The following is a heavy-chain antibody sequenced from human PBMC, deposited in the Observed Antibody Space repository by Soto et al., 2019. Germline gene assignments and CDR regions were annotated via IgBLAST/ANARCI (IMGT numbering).Heavy chain of an antibody. CDR1: GYSFTSYC. D-gene: IGHD3-9*01. J-gene: IGHJ6*02. CDR3: ARHERYFDWLYNGMDV. Sequence: GESLKISCKGSGYSFTSYCISWVRQMPGKGLEWMGRIDPGDSDTRYSPSFQGQVTISADKSISTAYLQWSSLKASDTAMYYCARHERYFDWLYNGMDVWGQGTTVTVSS. CDR2: IDPGDSDT. V-gene: IGHV5-51*01.